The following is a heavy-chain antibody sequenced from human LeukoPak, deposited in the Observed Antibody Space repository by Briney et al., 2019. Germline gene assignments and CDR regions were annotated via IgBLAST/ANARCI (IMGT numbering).Heavy chain of an antibody. CDR1: GFTVSSNY. J-gene: IGHJ4*02. CDR2: IYSGGST. V-gene: IGHV3-66*01. Sequence: PGGSLRHSCAASGFTVSSNYMNWVRQAPGKGLEWVSVIYSGGSTYYADSVKGRFTISRDNSKNTLYLQMNSLRAEDTAVYYCASIFYWGQGTLVTVSS. CDR3: ASIFY.